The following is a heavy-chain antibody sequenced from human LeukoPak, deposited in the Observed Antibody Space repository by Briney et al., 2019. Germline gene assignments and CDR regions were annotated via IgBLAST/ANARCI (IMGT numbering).Heavy chain of an antibody. J-gene: IGHJ4*02. CDR1: GGSFSGYY. V-gene: IGHV4-34*01. CDR3: ARGANSSGWYKGFDY. Sequence: PSGTLSLTCAVYGGSFSGYYWSWIRQPPGKGLEWLGEINHSGSTNYNPSLKSRVTISVDTSKNQFSLKLSSVTAADTAVYYCARGANSSGWYKGFDYWGQGTLVTVSS. D-gene: IGHD6-19*01. CDR2: INHSGST.